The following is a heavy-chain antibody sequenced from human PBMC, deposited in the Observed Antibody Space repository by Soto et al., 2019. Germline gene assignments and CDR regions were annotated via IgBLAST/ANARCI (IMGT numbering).Heavy chain of an antibody. D-gene: IGHD6-13*01. CDR2: IDWDDDK. CDR3: ARSIVAAGNRWFDP. Sequence: LVNPTQTLTLTCTFSGFSLSTIGMRVSWIRQPPGKALEWLARIDWDDDKLYSTSLKTRLTISKDTSKNQVVLTMTNMDPVDTATYYCARSIVAAGNRWFDPWGQGTLVTVSS. J-gene: IGHJ5*02. V-gene: IGHV2-70*04. CDR1: GFSLSTIGMR.